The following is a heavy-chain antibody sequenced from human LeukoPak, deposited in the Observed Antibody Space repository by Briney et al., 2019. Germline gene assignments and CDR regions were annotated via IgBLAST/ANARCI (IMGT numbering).Heavy chain of an antibody. CDR1: GFTFSSYD. D-gene: IGHD5-18*01. Sequence: PGGSLRLSCAASGFTFSSYDMNWVRQAPGKGLECLSYISSSGSNTYYACSVKGRFTISRDNAKNSLYLQMSSLRAEDTAVYYCERVPRDGYSYGFYDYWGQGTLVTVSS. CDR2: ISSSGSNT. J-gene: IGHJ4*02. V-gene: IGHV3-48*03. CDR3: ERVPRDGYSYGFYDY.